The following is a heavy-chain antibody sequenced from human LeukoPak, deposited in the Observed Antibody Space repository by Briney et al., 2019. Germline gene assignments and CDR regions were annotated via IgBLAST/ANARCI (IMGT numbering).Heavy chain of an antibody. D-gene: IGHD5-18*01. CDR1: GYGFTAYY. CDR2: ISPDSGGT. CDR3: ARRVKGGYRDRGAFDI. Sequence: ASVNVSCKASGYGFTAYYIHWVRQAPGQGLEWMGGISPDSGGTNYTQRFQGRVTMTRDTSISTAHMELSRLRSDDTAAYYCARRVKGGYRDRGAFDIWGQGTMVTVSS. V-gene: IGHV1-2*02. J-gene: IGHJ3*02.